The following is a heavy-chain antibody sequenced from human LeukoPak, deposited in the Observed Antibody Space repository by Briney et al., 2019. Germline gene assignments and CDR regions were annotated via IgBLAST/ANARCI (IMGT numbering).Heavy chain of an antibody. J-gene: IGHJ5*02. CDR2: ISYDGGNE. D-gene: IGHD6-19*01. CDR3: AKDHKAVAGTPVA. V-gene: IGHV3-30*18. CDR1: GFTFSSYG. Sequence: GGSLRLSCAASGFTFSSYGMHWVHQAPGKGLEWVAIISYDGGNEYYADSVKGRFTISRDNSKNTLYLQMNRLRAEDTAMYYCAKDHKAVAGTPVAWGQGTLVTVSS.